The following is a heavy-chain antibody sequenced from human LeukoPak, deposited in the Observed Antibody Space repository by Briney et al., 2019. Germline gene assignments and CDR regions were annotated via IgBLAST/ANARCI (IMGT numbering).Heavy chain of an antibody. D-gene: IGHD3-9*01. CDR3: ATLDHYDILTGSTQAVK. J-gene: IGHJ4*02. CDR2: FDPEDGET. Sequence: ASVKVSCKVSGYTLSELSMHWVRQAPGKGLEWMGGFDPEDGETIYAQKFQGRVTMTEDTSTDTAYMELSSLRSEDTAVYYCATLDHYDILTGSTQAVKWGQGTLVTVSS. CDR1: GYTLSELS. V-gene: IGHV1-24*01.